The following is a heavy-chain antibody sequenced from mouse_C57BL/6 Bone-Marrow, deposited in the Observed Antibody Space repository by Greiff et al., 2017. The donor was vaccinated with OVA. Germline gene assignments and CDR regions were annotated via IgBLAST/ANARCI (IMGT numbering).Heavy chain of an antibody. CDR2: ISSGGSYT. CDR3: ARHVDYGSFFDY. V-gene: IGHV5-6*01. Sequence: EVQVVESGGDLVKPGGSLKLSCAASGFTFSSYGMSWVRQTPDKRLEWVATISSGGSYTYYPDSVKGRFTISRDTAKTTLYLQMSSLKSEDTAMYYCARHVDYGSFFDYWGQGTTLTVSS. CDR1: GFTFSSYG. D-gene: IGHD1-1*01. J-gene: IGHJ2*01.